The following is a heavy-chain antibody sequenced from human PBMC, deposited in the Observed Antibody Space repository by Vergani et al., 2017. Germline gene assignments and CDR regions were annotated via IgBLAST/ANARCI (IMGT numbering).Heavy chain of an antibody. CDR2: INHSGST. CDR1: GGSFSGYY. CDR3: GRGRYGSSTSCSPNTYRGYYYYMDV. J-gene: IGHJ6*03. Sequence: QVQLQQWGAGLLKPSETLSLTCAVYGGSFSGYYWSWIRQPPGKGLEWIGEINHSGSTNYNPSLESRVTISVDTSKNQLSLKLSSVTAADTAVYYCGRGRYGSSTSCSPNTYRGYYYYMDVWGKGTTVTVSS. V-gene: IGHV4-34*01. D-gene: IGHD2-2*01.